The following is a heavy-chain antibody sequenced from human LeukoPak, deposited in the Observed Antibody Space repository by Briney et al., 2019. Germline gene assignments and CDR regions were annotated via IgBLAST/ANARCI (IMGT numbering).Heavy chain of an antibody. V-gene: IGHV4-59*12. J-gene: IGHJ4*02. Sequence: TSETLSLTCTVSGGSIVSYYWSWIRQPPGKGLEWIGYIYYSGSTNYNPSLKSRVTMSVDTSKNQFSLKLSSVTAADTAVYYCAREQAYSSSPWPLWGQGTLVTVSS. CDR3: AREQAYSSSPWPL. CDR1: GGSIVSYY. CDR2: IYYSGST. D-gene: IGHD6-6*01.